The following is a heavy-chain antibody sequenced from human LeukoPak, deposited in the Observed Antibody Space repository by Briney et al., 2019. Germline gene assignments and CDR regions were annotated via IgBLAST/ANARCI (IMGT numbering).Heavy chain of an antibody. D-gene: IGHD3-3*01. CDR2: ISYDGSNK. Sequence: RSGGSLRLSCAASGFIFSGYGMHWVRQAPGKGLEGVTIISYDGSNKYYADSVKGRFTISRDDSKNTLYLQMNSLRAEDTAVYYCAKGPLNYDFWSGAGGMDVWGQGATVTVSS. J-gene: IGHJ6*02. V-gene: IGHV3-30*18. CDR1: GFIFSGYG. CDR3: AKGPLNYDFWSGAGGMDV.